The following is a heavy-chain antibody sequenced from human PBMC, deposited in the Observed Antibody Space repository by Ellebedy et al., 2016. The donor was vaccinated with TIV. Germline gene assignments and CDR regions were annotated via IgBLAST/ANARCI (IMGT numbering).Heavy chain of an antibody. Sequence: PGGSLRLSCAASGFTFSSYWMSWVRQAPGKGLEWVAKIKQDGSEKYYVDSVKGRFTIPRDNAKNSLYLQMNSLRAEDTVVYYCARVYDSIDYWGQGTLVTVSS. J-gene: IGHJ4*02. V-gene: IGHV3-7*01. CDR3: ARVYDSIDY. CDR1: GFTFSSYW. D-gene: IGHD3-22*01. CDR2: IKQDGSEK.